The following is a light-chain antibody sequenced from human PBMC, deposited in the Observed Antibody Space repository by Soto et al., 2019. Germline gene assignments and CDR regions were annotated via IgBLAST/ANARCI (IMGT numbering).Light chain of an antibody. V-gene: IGKV3-20*01. Sequence: EIALTQAPGTLSLSPVDRATPSCLASQSVSSSYIAWYQQKPGQAPRLLIYGATSRATGIPDRFSGSGSGTDFTLTISRLEPDVCAVYYCQQYGSSPRLTFGQGTKV. CDR2: GAT. J-gene: IGKJ1*01. CDR1: QSVSSSY. CDR3: QQYGSSPRLT.